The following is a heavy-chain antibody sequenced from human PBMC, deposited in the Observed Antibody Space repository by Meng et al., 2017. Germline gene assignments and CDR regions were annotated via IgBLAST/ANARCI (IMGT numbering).Heavy chain of an antibody. J-gene: IGHJ4*02. CDR2: INHSGST. CDR3: ARGRLRAYGSGSPEDY. D-gene: IGHD3-10*01. V-gene: IGHV4-34*01. Sequence: VQLQEGGGGFVNPSAPLPLTCAVYGGSFSGYYWSGIRQPPGKGLEWIGEINHSGSTNYNPSLKSRVTISVDTSKNQFSLKLSSVTAADTAVYYCARGRLRAYGSGSPEDYWGQGTLVTVSS. CDR1: GGSFSGYY.